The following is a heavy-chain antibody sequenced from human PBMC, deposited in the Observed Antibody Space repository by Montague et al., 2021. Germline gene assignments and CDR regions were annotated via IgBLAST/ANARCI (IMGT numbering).Heavy chain of an antibody. CDR3: TSGREGNYNVMDV. CDR1: GDSDSGVELR. J-gene: IGHJ6*02. Sequence: CAISGDSDSGVELRRRWVEHTPELQSQWLGGSRLRLKRNNDYAVSVRGRVTISPATSKTQFSLQLNSVTPEDTAIYYCTSGREGNYNVMDVWGQGTTVTVSS. D-gene: IGHD1-1*01. CDR2: SRLRLKRNN. V-gene: IGHV6-1*01.